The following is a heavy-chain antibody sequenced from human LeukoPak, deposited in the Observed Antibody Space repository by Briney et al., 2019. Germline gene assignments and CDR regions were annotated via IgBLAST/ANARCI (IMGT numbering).Heavy chain of an antibody. CDR1: GVSISSYY. J-gene: IGHJ4*02. V-gene: IGHV4-59*01. CDR2: VYYRGTT. D-gene: IGHD6-6*01. Sequence: PSETLALTCTVSGVSISSYYCSWIRQPPGKGLEGIGYVYYRGTTNYNPSLQSRVTISADTSKNQFSLNLNPVTAADTAVYYCARLSLTSIAARRHFDYWGQGTLVTVSS. CDR3: ARLSLTSIAARRHFDY.